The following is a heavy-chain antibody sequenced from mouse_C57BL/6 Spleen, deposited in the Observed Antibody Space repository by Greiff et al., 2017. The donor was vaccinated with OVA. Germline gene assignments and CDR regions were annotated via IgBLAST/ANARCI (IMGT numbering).Heavy chain of an antibody. CDR1: GYTFTSYW. D-gene: IGHD4-1*01. CDR2: IHPNSGST. J-gene: IGHJ4*01. V-gene: IGHV1-64*01. CDR3: ARRGDWDAMDY. Sequence: QVQLQQPGAELVKPGASVKLSCKASGYTFTSYWMHWVKQRPGQGLEWIGMIHPNSGSTNYNEKFKSKATLTVDKSSSTAYMQLSSLTSEDSAVYYCARRGDWDAMDYWGQGTSVTVSS.